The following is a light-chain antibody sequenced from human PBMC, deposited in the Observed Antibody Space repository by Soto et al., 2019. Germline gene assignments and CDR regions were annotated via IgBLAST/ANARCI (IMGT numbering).Light chain of an antibody. CDR1: SGHSSYI. CDR3: ETWDSNTRV. Sequence: QAVVTQSSSASASLGSSVKLTCTLSSGHSSYIIAWHQQQPGKAPRYLMKVEDSGSYNKGSGVPDRFSGSSSGADRYLTISNLRSEDEADYYCETWDSNTRVFGGGTKLTVL. V-gene: IGLV4-60*03. CDR2: VEDSGSY. J-gene: IGLJ2*01.